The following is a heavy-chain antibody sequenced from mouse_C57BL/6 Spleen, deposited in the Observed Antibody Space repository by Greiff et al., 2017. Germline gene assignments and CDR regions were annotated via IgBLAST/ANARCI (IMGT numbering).Heavy chain of an antibody. CDR1: GFTFSDYY. J-gene: IGHJ4*01. CDR3: AREDYEGMDY. Sequence: EVQRVESEGGLVQPGSSMKLSCTASGFTFSDYYMAWVRQVPEKGLEWVANINYDGSSTYYLDSLKSRFIISRDNAKNILYLQMSSLKSEDTATYYCAREDYEGMDYWGQGTSVTVSS. V-gene: IGHV5-16*01. CDR2: INYDGSST.